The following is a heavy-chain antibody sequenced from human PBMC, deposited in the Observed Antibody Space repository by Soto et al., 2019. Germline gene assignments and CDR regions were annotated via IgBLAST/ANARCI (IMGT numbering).Heavy chain of an antibody. CDR3: ARDRGYSGYEARYNWFDP. Sequence: GGSLRLSCAASAFTFSNSWMTWVRQAPGKGLEWVSYISSSSSTIYYADSVKGRFTISRDNAKNSLYLQMNSLRAEDTAVYYCARDRGYSGYEARYNWFDPWGQGTLVTVSS. D-gene: IGHD5-12*01. CDR2: ISSSSSTI. CDR1: AFTFSNSW. J-gene: IGHJ5*02. V-gene: IGHV3-48*01.